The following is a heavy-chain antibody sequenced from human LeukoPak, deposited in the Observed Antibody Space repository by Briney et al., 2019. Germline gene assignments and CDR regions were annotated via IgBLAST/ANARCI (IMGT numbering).Heavy chain of an antibody. CDR1: AFTFTNYW. Sequence: GESLKISCEGSAFTFTNYWIAWVRQTPGKGLEWMGIIYPGDSGTRYSPSFQGQVTISADKSISTAYLQWSSLKASDTAIYYCARRRYCNSTSCYEGAFDIWGQGTMVTVSS. CDR3: ARRRYCNSTSCYEGAFDI. D-gene: IGHD2-2*01. CDR2: IYPGDSGT. V-gene: IGHV5-51*01. J-gene: IGHJ3*02.